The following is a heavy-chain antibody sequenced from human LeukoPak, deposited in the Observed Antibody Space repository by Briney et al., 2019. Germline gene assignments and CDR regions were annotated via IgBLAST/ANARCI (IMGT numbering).Heavy chain of an antibody. V-gene: IGHV1-69*13. CDR1: GGTFSSYA. Sequence: SVKVSCKASGGTFSSYAISWVRQAPGQGLEWMGGIIPIFGTANYAQKFQGRVTITADESTSTAYTELSSLRSEDTAVYYCAREAQVLYQLQQGFAYWGQGTLVTVSS. CDR3: AREAQVLYQLQQGFAY. CDR2: IIPIFGTA. D-gene: IGHD2-2*01. J-gene: IGHJ4*02.